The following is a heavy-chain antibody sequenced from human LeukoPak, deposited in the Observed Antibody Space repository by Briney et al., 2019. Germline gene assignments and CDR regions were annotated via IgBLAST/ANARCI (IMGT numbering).Heavy chain of an antibody. CDR2: ISGSGGST. J-gene: IGHJ6*03. V-gene: IGHV3-23*01. CDR3: AKDGQDYDLSPYMDV. CDR1: GFTFSSYA. Sequence: PGGSLRLSCAASGFTFSSYAMSWVRQAPGKGLEWVSGISGSGGSTYYADSVKGRFTISRDNSKNTLYLQMNSLRAEDTAVYYCAKDGQDYDLSPYMDVWGKGTTVTVSS. D-gene: IGHD3-3*01.